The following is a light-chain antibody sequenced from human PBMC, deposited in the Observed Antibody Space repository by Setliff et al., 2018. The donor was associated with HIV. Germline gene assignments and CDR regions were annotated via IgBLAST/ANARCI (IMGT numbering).Light chain of an antibody. J-gene: IGLJ1*01. CDR3: SSFSSANTL. V-gene: IGLV2-14*03. Sequence: QSVLTQPASVSGSPGQSITISCTGTRNDVGGYNFVSWYQQHPGKAPKLIIYDVNNRPSGVSDCFSGSKSGNTASLTISGLQAEDEADYYCSSFSSANTLFGTGTKVTVL. CDR1: RNDVGGYNF. CDR2: DVN.